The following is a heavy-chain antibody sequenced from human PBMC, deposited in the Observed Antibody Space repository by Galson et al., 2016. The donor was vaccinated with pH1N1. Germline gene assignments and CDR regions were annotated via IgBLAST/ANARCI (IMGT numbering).Heavy chain of an antibody. J-gene: IGHJ5*02. V-gene: IGHV1-2*02. CDR3: ARVSSSIPFDP. CDR2: INPDSGST. CDR1: GYTFTGYY. Sequence: SCKASGYTFTGYYIHWVRQAPGQGLEWMGWINPDSGSTTYAQNLLGRVTMTRDASISTAFMEVNSLKSDDTAVYYCARVSSSIPFDPWGQGTLVTVFS. D-gene: IGHD6-13*01.